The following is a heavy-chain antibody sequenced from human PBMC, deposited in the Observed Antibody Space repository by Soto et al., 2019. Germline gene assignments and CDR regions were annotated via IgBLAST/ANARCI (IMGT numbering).Heavy chain of an antibody. CDR1: GFTFSNYA. CDR3: AKGTYYYGSAPYYFDY. CDR2: ISGSGGSA. D-gene: IGHD3-10*01. J-gene: IGHJ4*02. Sequence: GGSLRLSCAASGFTFSNYAMSWVRQAPGKGLEWVSSISGSGGSAYNADSVKGRFTISRDNSKNTLYLQMNSLRAEDTAVYYCAKGTYYYGSAPYYFDYWGQGTLVTVSS. V-gene: IGHV3-23*01.